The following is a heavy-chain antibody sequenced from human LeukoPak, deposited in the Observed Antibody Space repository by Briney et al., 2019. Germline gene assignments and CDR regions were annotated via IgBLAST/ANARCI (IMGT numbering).Heavy chain of an antibody. CDR3: ARDGNIVVVVPYGMDV. J-gene: IGHJ6*02. V-gene: IGHV1-3*01. CDR2: INAGNGNT. CDR1: GGTFSSYA. Sequence: ASVKVSCKASGGTFSSYAMHWVRQAPGQRLEWMGWINAGNGNTKYSQKFQGRVTITRDTSASTAYMELSSLRSEDTAVYYCARDGNIVVVVPYGMDVWGQGTTVTVSS. D-gene: IGHD2-2*01.